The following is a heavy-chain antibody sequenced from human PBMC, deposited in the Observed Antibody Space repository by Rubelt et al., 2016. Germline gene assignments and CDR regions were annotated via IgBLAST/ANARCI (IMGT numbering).Heavy chain of an antibody. CDR3: ARDPRGAGVDY. D-gene: IGHD1-26*01. CDR2: IYYSGST. CDR1: GGSISSSSYY. V-gene: IGHV4-39*07. Sequence: QLQLQESGPGLVKPSETLSLTCTVSGGSISSSSYYWGWIRQPPGKGLEWIGSIYYSGSTYYNPSLKSRVTISVDTSKNQCCLKLSAVTAADTAGYYCARDPRGAGVDYWGQGTLVTVSS. J-gene: IGHJ4*02.